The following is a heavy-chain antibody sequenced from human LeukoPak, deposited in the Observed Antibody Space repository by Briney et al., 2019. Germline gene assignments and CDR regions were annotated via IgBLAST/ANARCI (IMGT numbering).Heavy chain of an antibody. Sequence: PGGSLRLSCAASGFTFSSYEMNWLRQAPVKGLEWVSYSTTSGDSSHYADSVKGRFTISRDNARNSLYLQMNSLRADDTAIYYCARMAVAGQYNEYWGQGTLVTVSS. CDR3: ARMAVAGQYNEY. J-gene: IGHJ4*02. CDR2: STTSGDSS. D-gene: IGHD6-19*01. V-gene: IGHV3-48*03. CDR1: GFTFSSYE.